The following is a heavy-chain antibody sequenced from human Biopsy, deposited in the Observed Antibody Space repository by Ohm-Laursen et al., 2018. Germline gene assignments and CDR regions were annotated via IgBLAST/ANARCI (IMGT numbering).Heavy chain of an antibody. V-gene: IGHV4-39*01. J-gene: IGHJ5*02. CDR1: GGSISSSTTYY. Sequence: PPGTPSLTCTVSGGSISSSTTYYWAWLRQPPGKGLEWIGSIYNTETTFYNPSLKSRVTISVDTSTNQFSLKVSSVTAADTALYFCARHPTGFWFDPWGHGTLVTVSS. CDR3: ARHPTGFWFDP. CDR2: IYNTETT.